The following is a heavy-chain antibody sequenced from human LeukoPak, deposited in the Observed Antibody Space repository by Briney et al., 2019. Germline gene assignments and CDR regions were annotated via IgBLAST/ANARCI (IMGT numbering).Heavy chain of an antibody. J-gene: IGHJ5*02. CDR3: ATVGNNHYNWLDP. CDR1: GLNFSNSA. V-gene: IGHV3-23*01. Sequence: GGSLRLSCAASGLNFSNSARNWVRQPPGMGLEWVSRISGSGDRTYYADSVKGRFTISRDNSRNTLYLQMNNLRAEDTAVYYCATVGNNHYNWLDPWGQGTLVTVSS. D-gene: IGHD1-14*01. CDR2: ISGSGDRT.